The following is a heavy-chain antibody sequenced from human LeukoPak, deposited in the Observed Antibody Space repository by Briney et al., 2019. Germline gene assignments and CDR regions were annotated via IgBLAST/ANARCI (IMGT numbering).Heavy chain of an antibody. Sequence: GGSLSLSCAASGFSLSNYWMMCARHLTGRGLEWVANINQEGSKKYYVDSVAGRFTISRDKDTHSLSPQMNSLRAEDTAVYYCERALTPRKNYHCSGTRYYHAFDIWGQGTMVTVSS. V-gene: IGHV3-7*03. CDR3: ERALTPRKNYHCSGTRYYHAFDI. D-gene: IGHD3-10*01. CDR2: INQEGSKK. CDR1: GFSLSNYW. J-gene: IGHJ3*02.